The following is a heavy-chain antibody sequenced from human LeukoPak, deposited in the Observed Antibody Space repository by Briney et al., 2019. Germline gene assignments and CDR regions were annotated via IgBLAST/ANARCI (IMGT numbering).Heavy chain of an antibody. D-gene: IGHD1-26*01. CDR3: ARDPRSGSYSGMDV. J-gene: IGHJ6*02. Sequence: SGGSLRLSCAAPGLTVSSSYMSWFRQAPGKGLEWVSVFYPGGSTYYADSVTDRFSISRDNSKNTLYLQMNRLRAEDTAVYYCARDPRSGSYSGMDVWGQGTTVTVSS. CDR2: FYPGGST. V-gene: IGHV3-66*01. CDR1: GLTVSSSY.